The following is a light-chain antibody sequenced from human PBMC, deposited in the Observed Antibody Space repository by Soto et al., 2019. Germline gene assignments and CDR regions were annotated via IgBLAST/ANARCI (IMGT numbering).Light chain of an antibody. CDR3: QQYNSYSPWT. CDR2: KAS. J-gene: IGKJ1*01. CDR1: QSVGGW. V-gene: IGKV1-5*03. Sequence: DIQLTQSPSTLSASVGDRVTITCRASQSVGGWLAWYQQKPGKAPNLLIYKASSIKSGVPPRFSGSGSGTEFTLTISSLQPDGSATYYCQQYNSYSPWTFGQGTKVEI.